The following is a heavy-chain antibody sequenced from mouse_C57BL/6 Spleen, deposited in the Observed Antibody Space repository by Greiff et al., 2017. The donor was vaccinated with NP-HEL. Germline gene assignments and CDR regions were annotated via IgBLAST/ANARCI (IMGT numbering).Heavy chain of an antibody. Sequence: EVKLVESGGGLVKPGGSLKLSCAASGFTFSDYGMHWVRQAPEKGLEWVAYISSGSSTIYYADTVKGRFTISRDNAKNTLFLQMTSLRSEDTAMYYCARPDYGSSLWYFDVWGTGTTVTVSS. CDR1: GFTFSDYG. CDR2: ISSGSSTI. V-gene: IGHV5-17*01. CDR3: ARPDYGSSLWYFDV. D-gene: IGHD1-1*01. J-gene: IGHJ1*03.